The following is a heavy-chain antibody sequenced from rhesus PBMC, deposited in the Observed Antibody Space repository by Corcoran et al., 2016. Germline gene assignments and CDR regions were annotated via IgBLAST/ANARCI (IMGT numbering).Heavy chain of an antibody. Sequence: QVQLQESGPAVVKPSETLSLTCAVPGGSISSSNWWSWIRQPPGKGLEGSGRIYGSGGSTEYNPSLKSRVTISIDTSKNQFSLKLSSVTAADTAVYYCARIRYEDDYWLLLHSFDYWGQGVLVTVSS. J-gene: IGHJ4*01. V-gene: IGHV4-93*02. D-gene: IGHD3-9*01. CDR2: IYGSGGST. CDR3: ARIRYEDDYWLLLHSFDY. CDR1: GGSISSSNW.